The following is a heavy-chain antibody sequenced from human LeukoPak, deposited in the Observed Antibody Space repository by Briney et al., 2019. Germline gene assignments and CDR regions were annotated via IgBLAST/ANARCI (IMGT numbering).Heavy chain of an antibody. V-gene: IGHV3-49*04. CDR3: TRDGDYYDSSGYFGPNDY. CDR2: IRSKAYGVTT. D-gene: IGHD3-22*01. CDR1: GFTFGDYA. J-gene: IGHJ4*02. Sequence: GGSLRLXCTASGFTFGDYAMSWVRQAPGKGLEWVGFIRSKAYGVTTEYAASVKGRFTISRDDSKSIAYLQMNSLKTEDTAVYYCTRDGDYYDSSGYFGPNDYWGQGTLVTVSS.